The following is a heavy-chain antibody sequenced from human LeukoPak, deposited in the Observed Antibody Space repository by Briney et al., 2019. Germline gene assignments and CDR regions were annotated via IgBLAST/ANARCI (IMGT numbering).Heavy chain of an antibody. V-gene: IGHV3-73*01. Sequence: PGGSLKLSCAASGFIFSDSAMHWVRQASGKGLEWVGRIRSKANNYATAYAASVKGRFTISREDSKNTAYLQMNSLKTEDTAVYYCTRRNKDDSSGYYYDWGQGTLVTVSS. CDR1: GFIFSDSA. CDR2: IRSKANNYAT. CDR3: TRRNKDDSSGYYYD. D-gene: IGHD3-22*01. J-gene: IGHJ4*02.